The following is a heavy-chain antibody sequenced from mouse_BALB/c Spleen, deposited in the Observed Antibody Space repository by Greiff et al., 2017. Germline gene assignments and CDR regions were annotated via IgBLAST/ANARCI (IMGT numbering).Heavy chain of an antibody. Sequence: VQLQQSGAELVKPGASVKLSCTASGFNIKDTYMHWVKQRPEQGLEWIGRIDPANGNTKYDPKFQGKATITADTSSNTAYLQLGSLTSEDTAVYYCATLYYYGSSPYWGQGTSVTVSS. CDR3: ATLYYYGSSPY. CDR1: GFNIKDTY. D-gene: IGHD1-1*01. CDR2: IDPANGNT. J-gene: IGHJ4*01. V-gene: IGHV14-3*02.